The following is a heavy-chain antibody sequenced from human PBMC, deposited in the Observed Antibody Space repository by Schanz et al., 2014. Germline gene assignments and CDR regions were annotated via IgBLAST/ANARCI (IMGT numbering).Heavy chain of an antibody. CDR2: INSDGSSA. CDR1: GFTFNSYW. Sequence: EVQLVESGGGLVQPGGSLRLSCAASGFTFNSYWMTWVRQAPGKGLVWISRINSDGSSASYADSVKGRFTISRDNAKNTLYLQMNSVRAEDSAVYYCTRGSGSRSYGWYYDSWGQGTLVTVSS. D-gene: IGHD3-10*01. V-gene: IGHV3-74*02. CDR3: TRGSGSRSYGWYYDS. J-gene: IGHJ4*02.